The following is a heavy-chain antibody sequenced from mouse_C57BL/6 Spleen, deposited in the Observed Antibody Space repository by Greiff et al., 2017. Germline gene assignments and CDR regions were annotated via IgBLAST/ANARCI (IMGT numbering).Heavy chain of an antibody. D-gene: IGHD3-2*02. V-gene: IGHV1-69*01. CDR2: IDPSDSYT. Sequence: VQLQQPGAELVMPGASVKLSCKASGYTFTSYWMHWVKQRPGQGLEWIGEIDPSDSYTNYNQKFKGKSTLTLDKSSSTAYMQLSSLPSEDSAGDSCARGRAAQAYFDYWGQGTTLTVSS. CDR3: ARGRAAQAYFDY. J-gene: IGHJ2*01. CDR1: GYTFTSYW.